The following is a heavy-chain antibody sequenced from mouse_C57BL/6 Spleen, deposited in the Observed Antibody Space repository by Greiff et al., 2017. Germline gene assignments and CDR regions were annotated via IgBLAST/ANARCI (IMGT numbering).Heavy chain of an antibody. CDR3: ARGFYYGSSHFDY. V-gene: IGHV1-42*01. CDR1: GYSFTGYY. CDR2: INPSTGGT. D-gene: IGHD1-1*01. J-gene: IGHJ2*01. Sequence: EVQLQQSGPELVKPGASVKISCKASGYSFTGYYMNWVKQSPEKSLEWIGEINPSTGGTTYNQKFKAKAPLTVDKSSSTAYMQLKSLTSEDSAVYYCARGFYYGSSHFDYWGQGTTLTVSS.